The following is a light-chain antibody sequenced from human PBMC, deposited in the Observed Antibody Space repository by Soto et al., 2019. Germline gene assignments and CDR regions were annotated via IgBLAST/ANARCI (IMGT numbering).Light chain of an antibody. Sequence: QSVLTQPPSVSGAPGQRVTIAFTGSSSNIGAGYDVHWYQQLPGTAPKPLIYANGNRPSGVPDRFSGSKSGTSASLAITGLQAEDEADYYCQSYDRSLSGYVLGTGTKVTVL. V-gene: IGLV1-40*01. CDR3: QSYDRSLSGYV. CDR2: ANG. J-gene: IGLJ1*01. CDR1: SSNIGAGYD.